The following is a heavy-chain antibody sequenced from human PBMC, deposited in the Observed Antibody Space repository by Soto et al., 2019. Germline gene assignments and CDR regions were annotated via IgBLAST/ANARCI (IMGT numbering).Heavy chain of an antibody. CDR3: TKGGYDLIYYFGMDV. Sequence: EVQLIESGGGWVQPGTSLRVSCVASGFTFHEYAIHWVRQAPGKGLEWVSGISSDGDTIAYADSVQGRFTVFRDNAKNSLYVQRNSLRAEDTALYSCTKGGYDLIYYFGMDVWGQGATVTVSS. D-gene: IGHD5-12*01. CDR1: GFTFHEYA. CDR2: ISSDGDTI. J-gene: IGHJ6*02. V-gene: IGHV3-9*01.